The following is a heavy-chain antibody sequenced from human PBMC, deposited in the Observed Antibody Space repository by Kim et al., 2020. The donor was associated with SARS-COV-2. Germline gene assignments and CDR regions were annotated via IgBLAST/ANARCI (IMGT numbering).Heavy chain of an antibody. CDR3: AKSGRVGGEGDN. CDR1: GFTFSIYA. V-gene: IGHV3-23*01. CDR2: ISGSGANT. Sequence: GGSLRLSCAASGFTFSIYAMSWVRQAPGKGLEWVSTISGSGANTYYVDSVKGRFTISRDNSKNTLYLQLNSLRVEDTALYYCAKSGRVGGEGDNWGQGTLVTVSS. J-gene: IGHJ4*02. D-gene: IGHD1-26*01.